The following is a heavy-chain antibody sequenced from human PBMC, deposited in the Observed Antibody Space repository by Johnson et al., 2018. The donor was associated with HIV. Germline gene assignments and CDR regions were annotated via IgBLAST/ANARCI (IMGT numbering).Heavy chain of an antibody. J-gene: IGHJ3*02. CDR1: GFTFSSYA. CDR3: AKDEFKWELLHI. Sequence: QVHLVESGGGVVQPGGSLRLSCAASGFTFSSYAMHWVRQAPGRGLEWVAFIRSDGNIKYYSDSVKGRVTISRDNSKNTLYLQMNSLRAEDTAVYYCAKDEFKWELLHIWGQGTMVTVSS. D-gene: IGHD1-26*01. CDR2: IRSDGNIK. V-gene: IGHV3-30*02.